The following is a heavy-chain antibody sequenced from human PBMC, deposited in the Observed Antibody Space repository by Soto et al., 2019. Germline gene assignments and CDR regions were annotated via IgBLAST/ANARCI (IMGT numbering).Heavy chain of an antibody. Sequence: QVQLQESGPGLVKPSETLSLTCTVSGGSISSYYWSWIRQPPGKGLEWIGYIYYSGSTNYNPSLTSRVTISVETSKNQFSLKLSSVTAADTAVYYCERVWGGAFDIWGQGTMVTVSS. CDR1: GGSISSYY. CDR2: IYYSGST. V-gene: IGHV4-59*01. CDR3: ERVWGGAFDI. D-gene: IGHD3-10*01. J-gene: IGHJ3*02.